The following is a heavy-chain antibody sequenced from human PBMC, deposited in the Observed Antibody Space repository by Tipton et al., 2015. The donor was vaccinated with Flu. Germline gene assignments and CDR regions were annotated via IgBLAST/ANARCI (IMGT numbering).Heavy chain of an antibody. CDR3: ASKVANWGLWEPLDY. CDR2: ISYSGST. D-gene: IGHD7-27*01. V-gene: IGHV4-59*01. CDR1: GGSISSYY. J-gene: IGHJ4*01. Sequence: TLSLTCTVSGGSISSYYWSWVRQPPGKGLEWIGYISYSGSTNYNPSLKSRVTISVDTSKNQLSLKVSSVTAADTAVYYCASKVANWGLWEPLDYWGHGTLVTVSS.